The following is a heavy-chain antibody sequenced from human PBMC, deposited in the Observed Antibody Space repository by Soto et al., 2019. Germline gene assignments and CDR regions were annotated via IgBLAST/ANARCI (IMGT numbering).Heavy chain of an antibody. CDR2: INPNSGGT. D-gene: IGHD2-2*01. V-gene: IGHV1-2*04. Sequence: ASVKVSCKASGYTFTGYYMHWVRQAPGQGXEWMGWINPNSGGTNYAQKFQGWVTMTRDTSISTAYMELSRLRSDDTAVYYCARAPGRHCSSTSCADSWFGPWGQGTLVTVSS. CDR1: GYTFTGYY. J-gene: IGHJ5*02. CDR3: ARAPGRHCSSTSCADSWFGP.